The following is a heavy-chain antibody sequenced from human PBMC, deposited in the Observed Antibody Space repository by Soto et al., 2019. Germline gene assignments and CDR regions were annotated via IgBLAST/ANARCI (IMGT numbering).Heavy chain of an antibody. CDR1: GFTFSSYA. D-gene: IGHD3-22*01. Sequence: EVQLLESGGGLVQPGGSLRLSCAASGFTFSSYAMSWVRQAPGKGLEWVSAISGSGGSTYYADSVKGRFTISRDNSKNTLYLQMNSLRAEDTAVYYCAKVSMIVVVITNYFDYWGQGTLVTVSS. J-gene: IGHJ4*02. V-gene: IGHV3-23*01. CDR3: AKVSMIVVVITNYFDY. CDR2: ISGSGGST.